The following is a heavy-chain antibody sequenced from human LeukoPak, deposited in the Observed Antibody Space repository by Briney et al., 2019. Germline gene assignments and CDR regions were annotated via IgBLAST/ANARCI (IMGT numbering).Heavy chain of an antibody. J-gene: IGHJ5*02. V-gene: IGHV1-69*13. Sequence: SVKVSCKASGGTFSSYAISRVRQAPGQGLEWMGGIIPIFGTANYAQKFQGRVTITADESTSTAYMELSSLRSEDTAVYYCARAGQLLRGNWFDPWGQGTLVTVSS. D-gene: IGHD2-2*01. CDR3: ARAGQLLRGNWFDP. CDR1: GGTFSSYA. CDR2: IIPIFGTA.